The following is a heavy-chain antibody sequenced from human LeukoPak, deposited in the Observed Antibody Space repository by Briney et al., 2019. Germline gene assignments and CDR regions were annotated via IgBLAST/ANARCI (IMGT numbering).Heavy chain of an antibody. J-gene: IGHJ6*02. CDR2: INHSGST. CDR3: ARVHQTRYCSGGSCGLYYYYGMDV. Sequence: SETLSLTCAVYGGSLSGYYWSWIRQPPGKGLEWIGEINHSGSTNYNPSLKSRVTISVDTSKNQFSLKLSSVTAADRAVYYCARVHQTRYCSGGSCGLYYYYGMDVWGQGTTVTVSS. V-gene: IGHV4-34*01. D-gene: IGHD2-15*01. CDR1: GGSLSGYY.